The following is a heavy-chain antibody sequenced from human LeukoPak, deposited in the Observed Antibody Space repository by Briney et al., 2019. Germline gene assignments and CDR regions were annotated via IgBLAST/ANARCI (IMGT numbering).Heavy chain of an antibody. CDR1: GFSVISQY. CDR3: ARRKVVSAYHYGMDV. J-gene: IGHJ6*02. CDR2: IYTGGTT. D-gene: IGHD2-2*01. Sequence: GGPLRLPVAPPGFSVISQYMSWFRQAPGKGLGGAPVIYTGGTTHYADSVKGRFTISRDNAKNTLYLQMKSLRVEDTAVYYCARRKVVSAYHYGMDVWGQGTTVTVSS. V-gene: IGHV3-66*01.